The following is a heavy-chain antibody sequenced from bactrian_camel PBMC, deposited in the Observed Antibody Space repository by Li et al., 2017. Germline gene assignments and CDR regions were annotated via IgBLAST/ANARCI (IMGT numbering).Heavy chain of an antibody. D-gene: IGHD6*01. Sequence: QLVESGGGLVQPGGSLRLSCAASGFTATNYYMHWVRQAPGKGLEWVSQIKSDGSATYYAGSVKDRFAISRDDATNTVYLQMNSLKSEDTAHYYCAKDRYGGSFYGADFGYWGQGTQVTVS. CDR2: IKSDGSAT. V-gene: IGHV3S5*01. J-gene: IGHJ6*01. CDR1: GFTATNYY. CDR3: AKDRYGGSFYGADFGY.